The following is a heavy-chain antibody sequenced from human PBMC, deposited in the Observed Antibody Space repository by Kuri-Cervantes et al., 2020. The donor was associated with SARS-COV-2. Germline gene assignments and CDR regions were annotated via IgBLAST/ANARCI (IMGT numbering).Heavy chain of an antibody. CDR2: IFPGDPEI. CDR3: ARAPNYSHFDY. V-gene: IGHV5-51*01. Sequence: GESLKISCGGSGYNFPMYWIGWVRQMPGKGLELMGVIFPGDPEIRYSPSLQGQVVTSADKSVNTAYLQWSSLKASDTGMYYCARAPNYSHFDYWGQGTLVTVSS. D-gene: IGHD1-7*01. J-gene: IGHJ4*02. CDR1: GYNFPMYW.